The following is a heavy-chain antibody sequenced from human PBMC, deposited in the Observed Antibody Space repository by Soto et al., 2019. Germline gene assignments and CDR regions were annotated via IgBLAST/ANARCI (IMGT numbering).Heavy chain of an antibody. J-gene: IGHJ4*02. CDR2: ISSSSSTK. D-gene: IGHD2-8*01. Sequence: EVQLVESGGGLVQPGGSLRLSCAASGFTFSSYSMNWVRQAPGKGLEWVSYISSSSSTKYYADSVKGRFTISRDNAKNSLYLQMNSVRDEDTAVYYCARDRSNGYYDYWGQGSLVTVSS. CDR1: GFTFSSYS. V-gene: IGHV3-48*02. CDR3: ARDRSNGYYDY.